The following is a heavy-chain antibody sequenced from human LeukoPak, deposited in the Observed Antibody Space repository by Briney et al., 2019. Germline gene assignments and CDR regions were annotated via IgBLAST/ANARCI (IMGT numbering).Heavy chain of an antibody. D-gene: IGHD6-13*01. CDR1: GGSLSGYS. Sequence: SETLSLTCAVYGGSLSGYSWSWIRQPPGKGLEWIGEISHSGSTNYNPSLKSRVTISVDTSKNQFSLELSSVTAADTAVYYCARRGSVGSSSRFDYWGQGTLVTVSS. CDR3: ARRGSVGSSSRFDY. CDR2: ISHSGST. J-gene: IGHJ4*02. V-gene: IGHV4-34*01.